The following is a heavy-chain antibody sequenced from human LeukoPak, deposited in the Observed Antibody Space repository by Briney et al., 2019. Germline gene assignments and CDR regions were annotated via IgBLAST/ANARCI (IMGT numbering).Heavy chain of an antibody. CDR3: ARVDEMATDPRFDY. V-gene: IGHV1-18*01. Sequence: GASVKVSCKASGYTFRKYGISWVRQARGQGLEWMGWISGYNGKTHNAQKVQGRVTITTDTSTSTSYMELRSLESDDTAAYYCARVDEMATDPRFDYWGQGTPVTVSS. D-gene: IGHD5-24*01. CDR2: ISGYNGKT. J-gene: IGHJ4*02. CDR1: GYTFRKYG.